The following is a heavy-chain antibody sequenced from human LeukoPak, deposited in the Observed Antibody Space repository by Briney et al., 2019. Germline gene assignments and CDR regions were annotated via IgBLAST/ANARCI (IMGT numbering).Heavy chain of an antibody. Sequence: ASVKVSCKASGYTFTSYGISWVRQAPGQGLEWMGWISAYNGNTNYAQKLQGRVTMTRDTSISTAYMELSRLRSDDTAVYYCASTDSGSYGGSAYYYYMDVWGKGTTVTVSS. V-gene: IGHV1-18*01. CDR3: ASTDSGSYGGSAYYYYMDV. J-gene: IGHJ6*03. CDR2: ISAYNGNT. CDR1: GYTFTSYG. D-gene: IGHD1-26*01.